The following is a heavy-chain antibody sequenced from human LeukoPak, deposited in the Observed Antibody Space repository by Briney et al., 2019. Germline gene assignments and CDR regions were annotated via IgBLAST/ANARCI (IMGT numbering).Heavy chain of an antibody. D-gene: IGHD6-6*01. CDR2: VSRFGGTT. J-gene: IGHJ5*02. CDR1: GFTFNSYA. Sequence: GGSLRLSFAASGFTFNSYAMSWVRQGPGKGLEWVSAVSRFGGTTYYADSAKGRFTISRDDSKNTVYLQMNSLRVDYTALYYCVKHVGSRWSNNRFDPWGQGTLVTV. CDR3: VKHVGSRWSNNRFDP. V-gene: IGHV3-23*01.